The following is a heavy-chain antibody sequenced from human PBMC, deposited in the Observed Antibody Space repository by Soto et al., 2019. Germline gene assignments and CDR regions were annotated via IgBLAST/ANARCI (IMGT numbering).Heavy chain of an antibody. V-gene: IGHV3-23*01. CDR1: GFTFSNYA. D-gene: IGHD6-19*01. Sequence: GGSLRLSCAASGFTFSNYAMSWVRQAPGKGLEWVSGISASGRDTYYADSVKDRFTISRDNSKNTVYLQVNSLRADDTAIYYCARGKSSGWYYFDYRGQGTLVTVSS. CDR2: ISASGRDT. CDR3: ARGKSSGWYYFDY. J-gene: IGHJ4*02.